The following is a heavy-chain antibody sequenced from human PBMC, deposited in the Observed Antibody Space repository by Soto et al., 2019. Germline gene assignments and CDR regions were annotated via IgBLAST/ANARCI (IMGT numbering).Heavy chain of an antibody. Sequence: EVQLLESGGGLVQPGGSLRLSCAASGFTFSSYAMSWVRQAPGKGLEWVSGISDSGGSTYYADSVKGRFTISRDNSKNTLYLQMNSPRAEDTGVYYCANGCGGTCYSRIHYWGQGTLVTVSS. D-gene: IGHD2-15*01. CDR3: ANGCGGTCYSRIHY. CDR1: GFTFSSYA. CDR2: ISDSGGST. V-gene: IGHV3-23*01. J-gene: IGHJ4*02.